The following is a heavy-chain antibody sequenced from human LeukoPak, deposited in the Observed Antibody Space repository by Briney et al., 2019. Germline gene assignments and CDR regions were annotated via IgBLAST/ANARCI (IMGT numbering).Heavy chain of an antibody. CDR2: ISAYNGNT. Sequence: ASVKVSCKASGYTFTSYGISWVRQAPGQGLEWMGWISAYNGNTNYAQKLQGRVTMTTDTSTSTAYMELRSLRSDDTAVYYCARDLRPMVGSYYYGMDVWGQGTTVTVSS. D-gene: IGHD3-10*02. CDR3: ARDLRPMVGSYYYGMDV. J-gene: IGHJ6*02. V-gene: IGHV1-18*01. CDR1: GYTFTSYG.